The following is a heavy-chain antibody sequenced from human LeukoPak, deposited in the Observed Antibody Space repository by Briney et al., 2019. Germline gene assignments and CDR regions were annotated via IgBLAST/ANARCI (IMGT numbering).Heavy chain of an antibody. D-gene: IGHD6-19*01. CDR2: IWYDGSNK. V-gene: IGHV3-33*01. CDR1: GFTFSSYG. CDR3: ARTLAGTGNYFDY. J-gene: IGHJ4*02. Sequence: GRSLRLSCAASGFTFSSYGMHWVRQAPGKGLEWVAVIWYDGSNKYYADSVKGRFTISRDNSKNTLYLQMNSLRAEDTAVYYCARTLAGTGNYFDYWGQGTLVTVSS.